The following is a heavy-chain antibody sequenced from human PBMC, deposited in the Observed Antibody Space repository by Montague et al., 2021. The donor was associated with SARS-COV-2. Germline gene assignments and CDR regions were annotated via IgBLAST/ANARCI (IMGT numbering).Heavy chain of an antibody. CDR1: GGSFSGYY. D-gene: IGHD2-2*01. Sequence: SETLSLTCAVYGGSFSGYYWSWIRQPPGKGLEWIGEINHSGSTNXNPSLKSRVTISVDTSKNQPSLKLSSVTAADTAVYYCTREGYQVLWSDYYYYGMDVWGQGTTVTVSS. J-gene: IGHJ6*02. V-gene: IGHV4-34*01. CDR3: TREGYQVLWSDYYYYGMDV. CDR2: INHSGST.